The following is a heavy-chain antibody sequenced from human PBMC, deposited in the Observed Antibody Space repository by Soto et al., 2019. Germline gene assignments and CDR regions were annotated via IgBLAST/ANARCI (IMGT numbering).Heavy chain of an antibody. D-gene: IGHD2-2*01. CDR1: GFTFSSYA. CDR3: AKEIWEDIVVVPAAMPGF. V-gene: IGHV3-23*01. CDR2: ISGSGGST. J-gene: IGHJ4*02. Sequence: EVQLLESGGGLVQPGGSLRLSCAASGFTFSSYAMSWVRQAPGKGLEWVSAISGSGGSTYYADSVKGRFTISRDNSKNTLYLQMKSLRAEDTAVYYCAKEIWEDIVVVPAAMPGFWGKGTLVTVSS.